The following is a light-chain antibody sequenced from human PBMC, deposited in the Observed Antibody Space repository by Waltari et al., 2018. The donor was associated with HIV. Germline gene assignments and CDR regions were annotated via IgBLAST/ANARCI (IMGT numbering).Light chain of an antibody. CDR2: KDH. V-gene: IGLV3-25*03. Sequence: SYELTQPPSVSVSPGQTARIPCSGDALSHQYVYWYQQRPGQAPVSVIYKDHKRPSGIPELFSGSRSGTTVTLIINGVQAEDEADYFCQSTDSTASSYVFGSGTEVFVL. J-gene: IGLJ1*01. CDR3: QSTDSTASSYV. CDR1: ALSHQY.